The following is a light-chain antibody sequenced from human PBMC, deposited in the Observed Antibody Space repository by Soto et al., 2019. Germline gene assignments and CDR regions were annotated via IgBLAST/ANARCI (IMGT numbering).Light chain of an antibody. V-gene: IGKV1-33*01. J-gene: IGKJ1*01. CDR2: DAT. CDR1: QSIVTY. Sequence: DIQMTQSPSSLSASVGDRVTITCRASQSIVTYLNWYLQKPGKAPKVLIYDATKLHTGVPSRFSGSASGTDFTFTISSLQPEDIATYYCQQYENLPRTFGQGTKVDIK. CDR3: QQYENLPRT.